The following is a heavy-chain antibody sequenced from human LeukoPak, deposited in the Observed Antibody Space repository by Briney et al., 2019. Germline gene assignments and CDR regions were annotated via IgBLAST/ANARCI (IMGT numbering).Heavy chain of an antibody. CDR3: AKSEEKYSSGWYLDY. V-gene: IGHV3-30*18. CDR2: ISYDGSNK. CDR1: GFTFSSYG. D-gene: IGHD6-19*01. J-gene: IGHJ4*02. Sequence: GGSLRLSCAASGFTFSSYGMHWVRQAPGKGLEWVAVISYDGSNKYYADSVKGRFTISRDNSKNTLYLQMNSLRAEDTAVYYCAKSEEKYSSGWYLDYWGQGTLVTVSS.